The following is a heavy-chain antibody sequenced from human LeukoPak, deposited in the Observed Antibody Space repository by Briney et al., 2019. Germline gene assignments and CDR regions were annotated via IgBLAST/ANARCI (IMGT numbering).Heavy chain of an antibody. CDR3: VGGYYDSSGYPMGDFDY. J-gene: IGHJ4*02. D-gene: IGHD3-22*01. CDR2: IYTGGST. V-gene: IGHV4-4*07. CDR1: GGSISSYY. Sequence: SETLSLTCTVSGGSISSYYWSWIRQPAGKGLEWIGRIYTGGSTNYNPSLKSRVTISVDKSKNQFSLKLSSVTAADTAVYYCVGGYYDSSGYPMGDFDYWGQGTLVTVPS.